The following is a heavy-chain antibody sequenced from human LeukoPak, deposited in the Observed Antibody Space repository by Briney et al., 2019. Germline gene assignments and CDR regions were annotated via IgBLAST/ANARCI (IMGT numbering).Heavy chain of an antibody. V-gene: IGHV3-21*01. CDR2: ISSSSSYI. CDR1: GFTFSSCS. CDR3: ARALGAIYYFDY. J-gene: IGHJ4*02. D-gene: IGHD1-26*01. Sequence: KPGGSLRLSCAASGFTFSSCSMNWVRQAPGKGLEWVSSISSSSSYIYYADSVKGRFTISRDNAKNSLYLQMNSLRAEDTAVYYCARALGAIYYFDYWGQGTLVTVSS.